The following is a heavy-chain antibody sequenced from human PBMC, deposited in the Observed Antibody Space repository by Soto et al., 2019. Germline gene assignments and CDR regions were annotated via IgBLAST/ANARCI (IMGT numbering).Heavy chain of an antibody. CDR3: VRDRDPGVAWCY. V-gene: IGHV3-7*01. CDR2: TNQDGSDE. Sequence: GGSLRLSCAASGFTFTNFWMNWVRQTPGKGLEWVANTNQDGSDENYVDSVRGRFTISRDNAKNSVFLQMNSLRAEDTAVYYCVRDRDPGVAWCYWGQGTPVTVSS. D-gene: IGHD2-15*01. J-gene: IGHJ4*02. CDR1: GFTFTNFW.